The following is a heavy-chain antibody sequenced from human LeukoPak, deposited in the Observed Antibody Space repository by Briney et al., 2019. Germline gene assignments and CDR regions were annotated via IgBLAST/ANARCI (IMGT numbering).Heavy chain of an antibody. V-gene: IGHV3-21*06. J-gene: IGHJ4*02. D-gene: IGHD3-10*01. CDR3: ARDGVPGYYYGSGSYSSNFDY. Sequence: PGGSLRLSCAASGFTFSSYGMNWVRQAPGKGLEWVSSISSSSTYIYYADSVKGRFTISRDNAKNSLYLQMSSLKAEDTAMYYCARDGVPGYYYGSGSYSSNFDYWGQGTLVTVSS. CDR2: ISSSSTYI. CDR1: GFTFSSYG.